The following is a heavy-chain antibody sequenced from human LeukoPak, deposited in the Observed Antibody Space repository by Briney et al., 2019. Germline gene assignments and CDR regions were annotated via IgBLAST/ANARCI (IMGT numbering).Heavy chain of an antibody. D-gene: IGHD3-10*01. Sequence: ASVKVSCKASGYTFTDYYMHWVRQAPGQGLEWVGRINPNSGGTNYAQKFQGRVTMTRDTSISTAYMELSRLRSDDTALYYCARGGTEASSGDYWGQGALVTVSS. CDR1: GYTFTDYY. J-gene: IGHJ4*02. CDR2: INPNSGGT. CDR3: ARGGTEASSGDY. V-gene: IGHV1-2*06.